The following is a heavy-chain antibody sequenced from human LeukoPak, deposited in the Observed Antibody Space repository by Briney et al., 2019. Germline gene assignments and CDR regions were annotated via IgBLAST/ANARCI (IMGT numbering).Heavy chain of an antibody. J-gene: IGHJ4*02. CDR1: GFTFSSYS. V-gene: IGHV3-21*01. CDR2: ISSSSSYI. Sequence: GGSLRLSCAASGFTFSSYSINWVRQAPGKGLEWVSSISSSSSYIYYADSVKGRFTISRDNAKNSLYLQMNSLRAEDTAVYYCARARHGIAVAGPLDYWGQETLVTVSS. CDR3: ARARHGIAVAGPLDY. D-gene: IGHD6-19*01.